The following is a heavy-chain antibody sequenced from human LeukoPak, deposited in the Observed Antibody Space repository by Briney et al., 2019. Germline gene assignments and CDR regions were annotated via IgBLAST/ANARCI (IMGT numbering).Heavy chain of an antibody. V-gene: IGHV4-59*01. D-gene: IGHD6-19*01. J-gene: IGHJ4*02. CDR1: NGSISAFY. CDR2: IYHSGST. CDR3: ARGRSGWIDF. Sequence: SETLSLTCTVSNGSISAFYWSWIRQSPGKTLKWIGYIYHSGSTNYNPSLESRVSISVDKSKNHFSLKMNSVTAADTAVYYCARGRSGWIDFWGQGTLVTVSS.